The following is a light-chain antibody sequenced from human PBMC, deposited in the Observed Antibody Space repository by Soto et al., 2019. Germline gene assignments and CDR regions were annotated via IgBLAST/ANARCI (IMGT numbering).Light chain of an antibody. Sequence: DTVLTQSPGTLSLSPGERATLSCRASQTVSSAYLAWFQQKPGQAPRLLIYGASSRATGIPDRFSGAGSGTEFTLTISRVAPEDYAVYYCQQYNTSPWTFGQGTKVDIK. V-gene: IGKV3-20*01. CDR3: QQYNTSPWT. J-gene: IGKJ1*01. CDR2: GAS. CDR1: QTVSSAY.